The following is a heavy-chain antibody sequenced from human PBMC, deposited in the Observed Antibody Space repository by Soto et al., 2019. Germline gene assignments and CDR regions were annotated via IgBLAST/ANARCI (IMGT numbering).Heavy chain of an antibody. Sequence: GGSLRLSCAASGFTFSSYGMHWVRQAPGKGLEWVAVIWYDGSNKYYADSVKGRFTISRDNSKNTLYLQMNSLRAEDTAVYYCARDLYCSGGSCYLPGYWGRGTLVTVSS. J-gene: IGHJ4*02. D-gene: IGHD2-15*01. CDR1: GFTFSSYG. V-gene: IGHV3-33*01. CDR3: ARDLYCSGGSCYLPGY. CDR2: IWYDGSNK.